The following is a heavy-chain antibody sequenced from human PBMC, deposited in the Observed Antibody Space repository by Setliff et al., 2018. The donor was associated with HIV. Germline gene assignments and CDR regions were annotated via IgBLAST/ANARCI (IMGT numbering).Heavy chain of an antibody. CDR1: GFTFSGSA. Sequence: GESLKISCAASGFTFSGSAMHWVRQASGKGLEWVGRIKSKTNNYATAYAASVKGRFTISRDDSKKTAYLQVNSLKTEDTAVYFCTRLGPSDYCGGGNCYYDYWGQGTLVTVSS. D-gene: IGHD2-15*01. V-gene: IGHV3-73*01. J-gene: IGHJ4*02. CDR3: TRLGPSDYCGGGNCYYDY. CDR2: IKSKTNNYAT.